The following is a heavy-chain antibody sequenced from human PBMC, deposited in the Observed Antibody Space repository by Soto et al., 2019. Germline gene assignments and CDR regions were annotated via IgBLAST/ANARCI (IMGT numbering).Heavy chain of an antibody. CDR3: ARGLGYCSSTSCYIWFDY. V-gene: IGHV3-23*01. D-gene: IGHD2-2*02. Sequence: EVQLLESGGGLVQLGGSLGFTCAASGFPFSPYPWGWVRQPTGRGLEGFPAISGSGGSTYYADSVKGRFTISRDNSKNTLFLQMNSLRAEDTAVHYCARGLGYCSSTSCYIWFDYWGQGTLVTVSS. CDR1: GFPFSPYP. J-gene: IGHJ4*02. CDR2: ISGSGGST.